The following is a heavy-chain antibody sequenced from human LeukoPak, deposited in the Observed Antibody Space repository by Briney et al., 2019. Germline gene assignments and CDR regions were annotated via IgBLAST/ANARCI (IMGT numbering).Heavy chain of an antibody. CDR2: ISYDGSNK. CDR1: GFTFSSYA. J-gene: IGHJ3*02. CDR3: VGGYDAFDI. D-gene: IGHD3-10*01. Sequence: GGSLRLSCAASGFTFSSYAMHWVRQAPGKGLEWVAVISYDGSNKYYADSVKGRFTISRDNSKNTLYLQMNSLRAEDTAVYYSVGGYDAFDIWGQGTMVTASS. V-gene: IGHV3-30-3*01.